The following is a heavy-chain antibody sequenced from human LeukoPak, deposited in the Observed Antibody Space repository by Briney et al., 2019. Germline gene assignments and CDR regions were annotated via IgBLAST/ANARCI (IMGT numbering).Heavy chain of an antibody. CDR2: IKQDVTEK. J-gene: IGHJ6*03. V-gene: IGHV3-7*01. D-gene: IGHD3-10*01. Sequence: GGSLRLSCAASGFTFSSYWMSGVRQAPGKGLEWVAYIKQDVTEKYYVDSVKGRFSISRDNAKNSLYLQMNSLRAEDTAVYYCARDALDAGRITMVRGVGYYYYYYMDVWGKGTTVTVSS. CDR3: ARDALDAGRITMVRGVGYYYYYYMDV. CDR1: GFTFSSYW.